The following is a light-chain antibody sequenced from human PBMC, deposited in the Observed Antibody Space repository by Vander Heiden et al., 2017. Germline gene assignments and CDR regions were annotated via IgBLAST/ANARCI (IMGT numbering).Light chain of an antibody. J-gene: IGKJ3*01. Sequence: EIVLTQSPGTLSLSPGERATLSCRASQSVSSSYLAWYQQKPGQAPRLLIYGASSRATGIPDRFSGSGSGTDFTLTISRLEPEDFAVYYCQQYCSPPFTFGHGTKVDIK. CDR3: QQYCSPPFT. V-gene: IGKV3-20*01. CDR2: GAS. CDR1: QSVSSSY.